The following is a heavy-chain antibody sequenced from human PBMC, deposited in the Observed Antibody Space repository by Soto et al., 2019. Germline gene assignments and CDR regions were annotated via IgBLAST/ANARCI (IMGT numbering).Heavy chain of an antibody. J-gene: IGHJ5*02. CDR1: GDSVSIGSYY. D-gene: IGHD3-22*01. Sequence: SETLSLTCTVSGDSVSIGSYYWSWIRPSPAKGLEWIGYTYDSGNTNYNPSLESRVTISVDTSKNQFSLNLSSVTAADTAVYYCARGGGSGYMVDLWGQGTRVTVSS. CDR2: TYDSGNT. CDR3: ARGGGSGYMVDL. V-gene: IGHV4-61*01.